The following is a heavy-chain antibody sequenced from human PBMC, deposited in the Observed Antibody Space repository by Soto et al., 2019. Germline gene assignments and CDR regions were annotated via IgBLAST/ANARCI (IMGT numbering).Heavy chain of an antibody. CDR2: IYPADSDT. CDR1: GYSFTTYW. Sequence: PGESLKVSCKASGYSFTTYWIGWVRQMPGKGLEWMGIIYPADSDTTYSPSFQGQVTISADKSISTAYLQWSSLKASDTAMYYCARRPDLYGVAVWGQGTTVIVSS. V-gene: IGHV5-51*01. CDR3: ARRPDLYGVAV. J-gene: IGHJ6*02.